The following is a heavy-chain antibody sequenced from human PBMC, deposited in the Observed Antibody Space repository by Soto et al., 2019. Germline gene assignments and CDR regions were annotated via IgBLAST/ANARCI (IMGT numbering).Heavy chain of an antibody. Sequence: EVHLVESGGGLVQPGGSLRLSCAASGFTFGTYWMSWVRQAPGKGLEWVANINGDGSKNYYVDSVRGRFTISRDNAQKSLYLHMSSLRAEDTAVYYCARSGDVATVTDYWVQGTLVTVSS. V-gene: IGHV3-7*01. CDR3: ARSGDVATVTDY. CDR1: GFTFGTYW. D-gene: IGHD4-17*01. J-gene: IGHJ4*02. CDR2: INGDGSKN.